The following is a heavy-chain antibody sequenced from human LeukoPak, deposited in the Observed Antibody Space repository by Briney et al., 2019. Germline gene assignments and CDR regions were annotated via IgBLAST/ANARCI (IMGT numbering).Heavy chain of an antibody. CDR3: ARYGNLKVLGV. D-gene: IGHD1-14*01. CDR2: IWYDGSEK. Sequence: AGGSLRLSCAASGFTFSSHGMHWVRQAPGKGLEWVAVIWYDGSEKYYAESVKGRFTISRDNSKNMLYLQIYSLRTEDTALYYCARYGNLKVLGVWGQGTMVTVPS. J-gene: IGHJ3*01. CDR1: GFTFSSHG. V-gene: IGHV3-33*01.